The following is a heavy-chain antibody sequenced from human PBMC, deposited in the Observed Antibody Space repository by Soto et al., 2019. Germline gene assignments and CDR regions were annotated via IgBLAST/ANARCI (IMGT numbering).Heavy chain of an antibody. CDR3: AKDIPVKLLSPYGMDV. CDR2: ISWDGGST. J-gene: IGHJ6*02. V-gene: IGHV3-43*01. CDR1: GFTFDDYT. Sequence: QPGGSLRLSCAASGFTFDDYTMHWVRQAPGKGLEWVSLISWDGGSTYYADSVKGRFTISRDNSKNSLYLQMNSLRTEDTALYYCAKDIPVKLLSPYGMDVWGQGTTVTVSS. D-gene: IGHD2-21*02.